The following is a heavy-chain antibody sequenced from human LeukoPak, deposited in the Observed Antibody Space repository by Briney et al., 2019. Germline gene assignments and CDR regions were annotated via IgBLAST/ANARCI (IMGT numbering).Heavy chain of an antibody. D-gene: IGHD3-3*01. CDR2: ISGYNGNT. CDR3: ARAHDFWTRHEPNYDY. Sequence: ASVKVSCKASGYTFTRYYMTWVRQAPGQGLEWMGWISGYNGNTYYARELQGRVTMTTDTSTSTAYMELRSLRSDDTAIYFCARAHDFWTRHEPNYDYWGQGTLVTVSS. CDR1: GYTFTRYY. V-gene: IGHV1-18*04. J-gene: IGHJ4*02.